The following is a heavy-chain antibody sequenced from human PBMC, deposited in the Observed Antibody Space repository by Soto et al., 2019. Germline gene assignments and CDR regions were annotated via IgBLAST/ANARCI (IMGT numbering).Heavy chain of an antibody. D-gene: IGHD3-10*01. Sequence: GESLKISCTGSGYSFSTYWIAWVRQMPGKGLEWMGIIYPGDSDTRYSPSFQGQVTISADTSTKTAYLQWSSLKASDTAIYYCARLPQFLWFGELGWDAFDIWGQGTMVTVSS. J-gene: IGHJ3*02. CDR3: ARLPQFLWFGELGWDAFDI. CDR1: GYSFSTYW. V-gene: IGHV5-51*01. CDR2: IYPGDSDT.